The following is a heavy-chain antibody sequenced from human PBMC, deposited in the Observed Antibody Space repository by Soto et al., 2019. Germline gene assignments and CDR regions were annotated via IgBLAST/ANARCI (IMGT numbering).Heavy chain of an antibody. Sequence: QVQLVQSGAEVKKPGSSVKVSCKASGGTFSSYAISWVRQAPGQGLEWMGGIIPIFGTANYAQKFQGRVTITADESTSTAYMELSNLRSEDTAVYYCGSARPRLYYYYYGMDVWGQGTTVTVSS. CDR3: GSARPRLYYYYYGMDV. CDR1: GGTFSSYA. J-gene: IGHJ6*02. D-gene: IGHD6-6*01. CDR2: IIPIFGTA. V-gene: IGHV1-69*01.